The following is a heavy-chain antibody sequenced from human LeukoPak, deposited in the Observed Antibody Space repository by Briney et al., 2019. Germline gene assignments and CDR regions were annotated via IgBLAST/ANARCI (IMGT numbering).Heavy chain of an antibody. D-gene: IGHD6-19*01. CDR2: FDPEDGET. CDR1: GYTLTELS. CDR3: ATLRYAAVAGIDLPTDY. J-gene: IGHJ4*02. Sequence: GASVKVSCKVSGYTLTELSMHWVRQAPGKGLEWMGGFDPEDGETIYAQKFQGRVTMTEDTSTDAAYMELSSLRSEDTAVYYCATLRYAAVAGIDLPTDYWGREPWSPSPQ. V-gene: IGHV1-24*01.